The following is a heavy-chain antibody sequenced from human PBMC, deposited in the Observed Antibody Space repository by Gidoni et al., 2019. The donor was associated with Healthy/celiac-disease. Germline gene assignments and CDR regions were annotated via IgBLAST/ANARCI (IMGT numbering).Heavy chain of an antibody. D-gene: IGHD3-10*01. CDR3: ARGDGSGSYLSAFDI. J-gene: IGHJ3*02. V-gene: IGHV3-13*04. CDR2: IGTAGDT. Sequence: EVQLVESGGGLVQPGGSLRLSCAASGFTFSSYDMHWVRQATGKGLEWVSAIGTAGDTYYPGSVKGRFTISRENAKNSLYLQMNSLRAGDTAVYYCARGDGSGSYLSAFDIWGQGTMVTVSS. CDR1: GFTFSSYD.